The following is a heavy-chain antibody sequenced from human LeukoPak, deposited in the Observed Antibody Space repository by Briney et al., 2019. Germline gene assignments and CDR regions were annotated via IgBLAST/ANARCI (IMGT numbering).Heavy chain of an antibody. V-gene: IGHV3-9*01. Sequence: GGSLRLPCAASGFTFDDYAMHWVRQAPGKGLEWVSGISWNSGSIGYADSVKGRFTISRDNAKNSLYLQMNSLRAEDTALYYCAKDLYGSLDYWGQGTLVTVPS. CDR2: ISWNSGSI. J-gene: IGHJ4*02. CDR1: GFTFDDYA. CDR3: AKDLYGSLDY. D-gene: IGHD3-16*01.